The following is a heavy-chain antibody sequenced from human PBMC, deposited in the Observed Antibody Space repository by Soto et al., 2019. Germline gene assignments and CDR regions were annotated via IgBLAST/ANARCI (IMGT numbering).Heavy chain of an antibody. J-gene: IGHJ5*02. Sequence: ETLSLTCTVSGGSISSSSYYWGWIRQPPGKGLEWIGSIYYSGSTYYNPSLKSRVTISVDTSKNQFSLKLSSVTAADTAVYYCARQYKTYYDSSGRPNWFDPWGQGTLVTVSS. CDR2: IYYSGST. CDR1: GGSISSSSYY. V-gene: IGHV4-39*01. CDR3: ARQYKTYYDSSGRPNWFDP. D-gene: IGHD3-22*01.